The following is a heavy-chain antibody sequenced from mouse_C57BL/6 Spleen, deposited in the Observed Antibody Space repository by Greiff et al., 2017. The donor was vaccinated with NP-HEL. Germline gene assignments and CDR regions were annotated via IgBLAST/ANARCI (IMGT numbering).Heavy chain of an antibody. D-gene: IGHD4-1*01. CDR3: ASYLLTGPYFDY. CDR1: GFTFTDYY. V-gene: IGHV7-3*01. CDR2: IRNKANGYTT. Sequence: EVQVVESGGGLVQPGGSLSLSCAASGFTFTDYYMSWVRQPPGKALEWLGFIRNKANGYTTEYSASVKGRFTISRDNSQSILYLQMNALRAEDSATYYCASYLLTGPYFDYWGQGTTLTVSS. J-gene: IGHJ2*01.